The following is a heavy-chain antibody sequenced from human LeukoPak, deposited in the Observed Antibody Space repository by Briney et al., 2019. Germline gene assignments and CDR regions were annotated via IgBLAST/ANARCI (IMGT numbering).Heavy chain of an antibody. CDR1: GGSFSGYF. J-gene: IGHJ6*02. CDR3: ANVWGSYRYNYYGMDV. V-gene: IGHV4-34*01. D-gene: IGHD3-16*02. Sequence: PSETLSLTCAVYGGSFSGYFWSWTRQPPGKGLEWIGEINHSGSTNYNPSLKSRVTISIDTSKNQFSLKLRSVTAADTAVYYCANVWGSYRYNYYGMDVWGQGTTVTVSS. CDR2: INHSGST.